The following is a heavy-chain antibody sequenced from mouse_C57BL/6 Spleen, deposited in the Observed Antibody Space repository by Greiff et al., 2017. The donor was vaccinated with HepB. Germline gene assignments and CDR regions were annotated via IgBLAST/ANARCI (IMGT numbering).Heavy chain of an antibody. CDR1: GFSLTSYG. CDR3: AKTNPPDGYYGDWYFDV. V-gene: IGHV2-5*01. CDR2: IWRGGST. J-gene: IGHJ1*03. Sequence: VQLQESGPGLVQPSQSLSITCTVSGFSLTSYGVHWVRQSPGKGLEWLGVIWRGGSTDYNAAFMSRLSITKDNSKSQVFFKMNSLQADDTAIYYCAKTNPPDGYYGDWYFDVWGTGTTVTVSS. D-gene: IGHD2-3*01.